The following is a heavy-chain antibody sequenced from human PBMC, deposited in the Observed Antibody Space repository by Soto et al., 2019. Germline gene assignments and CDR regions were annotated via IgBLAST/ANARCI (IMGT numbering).Heavy chain of an antibody. CDR2: IYYSGST. CDR1: GGSISSSSYY. V-gene: IGHV4-39*01. Sequence: SETLSLTCTVSGGSISSSSYYWGWIRQPPGKGLEWIGSIYYSGSTYYNPSLKSRVTISVDTSKNQFSLKLSSVTAADTAVYYCARQASYNWNYFDYWGQGTLVTVS. J-gene: IGHJ4*02. D-gene: IGHD1-20*01. CDR3: ARQASYNWNYFDY.